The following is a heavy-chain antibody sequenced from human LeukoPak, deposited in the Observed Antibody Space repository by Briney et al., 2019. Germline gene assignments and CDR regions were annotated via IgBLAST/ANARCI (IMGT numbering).Heavy chain of an antibody. CDR2: ISPSGTT. D-gene: IGHD2/OR15-2a*01. Sequence: SETLSLTCTVSGGYTGSHYWSWIRQPAGKGLEWIGRISPSGTTHYNPSLGSRVTMSVDTSKNYFSLRLSSVTAADTAVCYCARDFYASGFYFWFDPWGQGMLVTVSS. CDR3: ARDFYASGFYFWFDP. J-gene: IGHJ5*02. V-gene: IGHV4-4*07. CDR1: GGYTGSHY.